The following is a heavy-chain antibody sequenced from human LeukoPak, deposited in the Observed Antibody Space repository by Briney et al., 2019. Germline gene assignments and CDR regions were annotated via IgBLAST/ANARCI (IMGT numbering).Heavy chain of an antibody. J-gene: IGHJ4*02. D-gene: IGHD2-2*01. CDR2: INPNSGGT. Sequence: ASVKVSCKASGYTFTGYYMHWVRQAPGQGLEWMGWINPNSGGTNYAQKFRGRVTMTRDTSISTAYMELSRLRSDDTAVYYCAGDLYCSSTSCISERIPDYWGQGTLVTVSS. CDR1: GYTFTGYY. V-gene: IGHV1-2*02. CDR3: AGDLYCSSTSCISERIPDY.